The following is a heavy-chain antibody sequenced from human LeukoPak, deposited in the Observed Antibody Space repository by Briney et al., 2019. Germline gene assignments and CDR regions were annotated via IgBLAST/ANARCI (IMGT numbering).Heavy chain of an antibody. J-gene: IGHJ5*02. D-gene: IGHD2-15*01. V-gene: IGHV4-4*02. CDR2: IYHSGST. CDR3: ARVGGVYCSGGSCYFTWFDP. CDR1: GGSLSSSNW. Sequence: SGTLSLTCAVSGGSLSSSNWWSWVRQPPGKGLEWIGEIYHSGSTNYNPSLKSRVTISVDKSKNQFSLKLSSVTAADTAVYYCARVGGVYCSGGSCYFTWFDPWGQGTLVTVSS.